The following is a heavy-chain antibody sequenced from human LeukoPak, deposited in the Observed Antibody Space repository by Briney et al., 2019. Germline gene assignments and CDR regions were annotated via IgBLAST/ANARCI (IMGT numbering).Heavy chain of an antibody. D-gene: IGHD3-10*01. CDR2: IYYSGST. Sequence: SETLSLTCTVSGGSLSSYYWSWIRQPPGTGLEWIGYIYYSGSTNYNPSLKSRVTISVDTSKNQFSLKLSSVTAADTAVYYCARLDGSGSPSFDPWGQGTLVTVSS. V-gene: IGHV4-59*01. CDR3: ARLDGSGSPSFDP. J-gene: IGHJ5*02. CDR1: GGSLSSYY.